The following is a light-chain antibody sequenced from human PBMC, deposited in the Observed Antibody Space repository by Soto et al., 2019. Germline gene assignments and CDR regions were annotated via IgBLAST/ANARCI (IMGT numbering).Light chain of an antibody. J-gene: IGLJ1*01. CDR3: SSYTTSNTRQIV. CDR2: DVS. Sequence: SALTPPASVSGSPGQSITISCTGTSSDVGGYNYVSWYQQHPGKAPKFMIYDVSNRPSGVSNRFSGSKSGNTASLTISGLRAEDEADYYCSSYTTSNTRQIVFGTGTKVTVL. CDR1: SSDVGGYNY. V-gene: IGLV2-14*01.